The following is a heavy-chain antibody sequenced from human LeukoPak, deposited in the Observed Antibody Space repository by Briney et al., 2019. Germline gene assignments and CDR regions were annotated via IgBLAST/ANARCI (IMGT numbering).Heavy chain of an antibody. CDR3: ARDNRGTYYGDFDY. D-gene: IGHD1-26*01. V-gene: IGHV4-59*01. CDR1: GGSISSYY. CDR2: IYYGGST. J-gene: IGHJ4*02. Sequence: PSETLSLTCTVSGGSISSYYWSWIRQPPGKGLEWIGYIYYGGSTSYNPSLNSRVTISIDTSKNQFSLNLSSVTAADTAVYYCARDNRGTYYGDFDYWGQGTLVTVSS.